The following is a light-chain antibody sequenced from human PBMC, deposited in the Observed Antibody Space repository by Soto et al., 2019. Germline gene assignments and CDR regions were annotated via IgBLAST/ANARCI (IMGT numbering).Light chain of an antibody. CDR2: GAS. V-gene: IGKV3-20*01. CDR1: QSVRSNY. J-gene: IGKJ1*01. Sequence: EIVLTQSPGTLSLSPGERATLACSASQSVRSNYLAWYQQKPGQAPRLLIYGASSRATGIPDRFSGSGSGTDFTRSISRVEPEDLAVYYCQQYHTSPLLFGQGTKVDIK. CDR3: QQYHTSPLL.